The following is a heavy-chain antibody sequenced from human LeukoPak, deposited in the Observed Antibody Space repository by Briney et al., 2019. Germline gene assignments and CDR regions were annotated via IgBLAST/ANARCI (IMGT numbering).Heavy chain of an antibody. J-gene: IGHJ4*02. CDR2: IYHSGST. CDR3: ARKYTGSGSYYGAYFDY. D-gene: IGHD3-10*01. CDR1: AGSISSSNW. Sequence: SETLSLTCAVSAGSISSSNWWSWVRQSPVKGLEWIGEIYHSGSTNYNPSLKSRVTISVDKSKNQFSLKLSSVTAADTAVYYCARKYTGSGSYYGAYFDYWGQGTLVTVSS. V-gene: IGHV4-4*02.